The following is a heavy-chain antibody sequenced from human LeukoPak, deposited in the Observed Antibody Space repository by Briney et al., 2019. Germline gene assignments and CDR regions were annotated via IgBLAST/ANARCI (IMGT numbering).Heavy chain of an antibody. D-gene: IGHD3-10*01. J-gene: IGHJ3*02. V-gene: IGHV3-23*01. CDR3: AKSSGWFGELLYAFDI. Sequence: GSLRLSCAASGFTFSSYAMSWVRQAPGKGLEWVSAISGSGGSTYYADSVKGRFTISRDNSKNTLYLQMNSLRAEDTAVYCCAKSSGWFGELLYAFDIWGQGTMVTVSS. CDR1: GFTFSSYA. CDR2: ISGSGGST.